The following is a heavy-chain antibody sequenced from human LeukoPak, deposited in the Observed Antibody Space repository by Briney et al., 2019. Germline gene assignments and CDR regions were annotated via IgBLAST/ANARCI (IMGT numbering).Heavy chain of an antibody. J-gene: IGHJ3*02. Sequence: ASVKVSCKASGYTFTGYYMHWVRQAPGQGLEWMGWINPNSGGTNYAQKFQGRVTMTRDTSISTAYMELSRLRSDDTAVYYCARELVGDYYGSGSYVDAFDIWGQGTMVTVSS. CDR3: ARELVGDYYGSGSYVDAFDI. CDR2: INPNSGGT. CDR1: GYTFTGYY. D-gene: IGHD3-10*01. V-gene: IGHV1-2*02.